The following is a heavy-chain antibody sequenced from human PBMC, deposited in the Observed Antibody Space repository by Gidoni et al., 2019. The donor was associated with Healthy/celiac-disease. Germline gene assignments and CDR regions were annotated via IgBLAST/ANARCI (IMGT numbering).Heavy chain of an antibody. J-gene: IGHJ6*03. CDR2: IYYSGST. CDR3: ASLPNIAAAAPYYYMDV. Sequence: QLQLQESGPGLVKPSETLSLTCTVSGGSISSSSYYWGWIRQPPGKGLEWIGSIYYSGSTYYNPSLKSRVTISVDTSKNQFSLKLSSVTAADTAVYYCASLPNIAAAAPYYYMDVWGKGTTVTVSS. CDR1: GGSISSSSYY. D-gene: IGHD6-13*01. V-gene: IGHV4-39*01.